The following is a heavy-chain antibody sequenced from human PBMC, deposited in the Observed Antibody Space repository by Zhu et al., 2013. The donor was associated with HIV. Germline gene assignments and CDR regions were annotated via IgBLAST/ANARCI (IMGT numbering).Heavy chain of an antibody. J-gene: IGHJ4*02. V-gene: IGHV1-2*02. CDR1: GYTFRAHY. Sequence: QVHLVQSGAEVKEPGASVKVSCKASGYTFRAHYIHWVRQAPGQGLEWMGWISPYNGATLYARKFAGRITMTEDRSVTTAFMELSRLGSDDTAVYYCARDALTGTTTFDYWGQGTLVTVSS. D-gene: IGHD1-7*01. CDR3: ARDALTGTTTFDY. CDR2: ISPYNGAT.